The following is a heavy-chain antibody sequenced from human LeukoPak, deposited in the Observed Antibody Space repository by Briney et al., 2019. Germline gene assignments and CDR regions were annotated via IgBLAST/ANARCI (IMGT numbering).Heavy chain of an antibody. D-gene: IGHD6-13*01. J-gene: IGHJ4*02. CDR2: ISSSSSTI. Sequence: PGGSLRLSCAASGFTFSSYSMNWARQAPGKGLEWVSYISSSSSTIYYADSVKGRFTISRDNSKNTLYLQMNSLRAEDTAVYYCARSPGVGQQLVRKYFDYWGQGTLVTVSS. V-gene: IGHV3-48*01. CDR1: GFTFSSYS. CDR3: ARSPGVGQQLVRKYFDY.